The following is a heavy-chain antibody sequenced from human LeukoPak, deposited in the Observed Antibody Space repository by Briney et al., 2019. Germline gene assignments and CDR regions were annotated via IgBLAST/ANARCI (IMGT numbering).Heavy chain of an antibody. CDR1: GGSISSYY. CDR2: IYYSGST. CDR3: ASSAALGLLLTY. Sequence: SETLSLTCTVSGGSISSYYWSWIRQPPGKGLEWIGYIYYSGSTNCNPSLKSRVTISVDTSKNQFSLKLSSVTAADTAVYYCASSAALGLLLTYWGQGTLVTVSS. J-gene: IGHJ4*02. D-gene: IGHD7-27*01. V-gene: IGHV4-59*01.